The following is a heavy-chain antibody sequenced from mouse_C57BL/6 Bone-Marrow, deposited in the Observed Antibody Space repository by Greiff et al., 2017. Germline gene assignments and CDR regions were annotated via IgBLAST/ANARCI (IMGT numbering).Heavy chain of an antibody. CDR2: IWSGGST. V-gene: IGHV2-2*01. CDR1: GFSLTSYG. CDR3: ARKGSSGYVWFAY. Sequence: VQLQQSGPGLVQPSQSLSITCTVSGFSLTSYGVHWVRQSPGKGLEWLGVIWSGGSTDYNAAFISRLSISKDNSKSQVFFKMNSLQADDTAIYYCARKGSSGYVWFAYWGQGTLVTVAA. D-gene: IGHD3-2*02. J-gene: IGHJ3*01.